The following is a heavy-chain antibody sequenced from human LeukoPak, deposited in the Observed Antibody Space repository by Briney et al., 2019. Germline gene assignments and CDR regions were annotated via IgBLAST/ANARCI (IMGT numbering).Heavy chain of an antibody. CDR3: AREMPENYYFDY. CDR2: INPNSGGT. CDR1: GYTFTGYY. V-gene: IGHV1-2*02. J-gene: IGHJ4*02. Sequence: ASVKVSCKASGYTFTGYYMHWVRQAPGQGLEWMGWINPNSGGTTYAQRFQDRVFMTGDTSATTVYMELSSLRSEDTAIYYCAREMPENYYFDYWGQGTLVTAPS. D-gene: IGHD2-2*01.